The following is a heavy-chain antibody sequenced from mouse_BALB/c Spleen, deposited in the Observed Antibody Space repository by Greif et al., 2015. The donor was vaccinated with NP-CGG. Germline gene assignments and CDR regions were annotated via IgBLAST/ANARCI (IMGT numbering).Heavy chain of an antibody. CDR1: GYTFTSYW. Sequence: VQLQQSGAELVKPGASVRLSCKASGYTFTSYWMHWVKQRPGQGLEWIGEINPSNGRTNYNEKFESKATLTVDKSSSTAYMQLSSLTSEDSAVYYCAIYDGYYYYAMDYWGQGTSVTVSS. D-gene: IGHD2-3*01. J-gene: IGHJ4*01. CDR3: AIYDGYYYYAMDY. V-gene: IGHV1S81*02. CDR2: INPSNGRT.